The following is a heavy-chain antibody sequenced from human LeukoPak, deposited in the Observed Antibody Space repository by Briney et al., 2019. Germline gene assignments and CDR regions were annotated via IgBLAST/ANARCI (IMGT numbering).Heavy chain of an antibody. CDR3: ARDSRYFDRLFREEDY. CDR1: GYTFTSYG. CDR2: ISAYNGNT. J-gene: IGHJ4*02. V-gene: IGHV1-18*01. Sequence: GASVKVSCKASGYTFTSYGISWVRQAPGQGLEWMGWISAYNGNTNYAQKLQGRVTMTTDTSTSTAYMELRSLRSDDTAVYYCARDSRYFDRLFREEDYWGQGTLVTVSS. D-gene: IGHD3-9*01.